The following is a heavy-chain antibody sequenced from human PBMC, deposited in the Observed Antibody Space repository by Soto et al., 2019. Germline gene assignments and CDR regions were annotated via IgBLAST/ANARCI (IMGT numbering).Heavy chain of an antibody. J-gene: IGHJ4*02. CDR2: MNPNSGNT. D-gene: IGHD6-19*01. CDR3: ARGRGHSRHTVAGTDLFDY. Sequence: GASVKVSCKASGYTFTSYDINWVRQATGQGLEWMGWMNPNSGNTGYAQKFQGRVTMTRNTSISTAYMELSSLRSEDTAVYYCARGRGHSRHTVAGTDLFDYCGQGTLVTVSS. V-gene: IGHV1-8*01. CDR1: GYTFTSYD.